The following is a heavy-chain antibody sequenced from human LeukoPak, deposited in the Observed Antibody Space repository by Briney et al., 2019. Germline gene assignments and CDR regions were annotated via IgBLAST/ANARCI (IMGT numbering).Heavy chain of an antibody. CDR3: AREVNSYGPYYYYYMDV. CDR2: IYYSGST. J-gene: IGHJ6*03. CDR1: GFTFSTYS. D-gene: IGHD5-18*01. V-gene: IGHV4-59*01. Sequence: GSLRLSCVDSGFTFSTYSMNWIRQPPGKGLEWIGYIYYSGSTNYNPSLKSRVTISVDTSKNQFSLKLSSVTAADTAVYYCAREVNSYGPYYYYYMDVWGKGTTVTISS.